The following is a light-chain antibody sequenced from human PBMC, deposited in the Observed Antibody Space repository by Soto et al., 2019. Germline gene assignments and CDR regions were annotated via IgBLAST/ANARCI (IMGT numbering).Light chain of an antibody. CDR1: QSISYW. Sequence: DIQMTQSPSTLSASVGDRVTITCRASQSISYWLAWYQQKPGKAPNLLIYKASSLESGVPSRFNGSGSGTEFTLTISSLQADDFAAYYCQQYNNYWTFGQGTKVEIK. J-gene: IGKJ1*01. V-gene: IGKV1-5*03. CDR3: QQYNNYWT. CDR2: KAS.